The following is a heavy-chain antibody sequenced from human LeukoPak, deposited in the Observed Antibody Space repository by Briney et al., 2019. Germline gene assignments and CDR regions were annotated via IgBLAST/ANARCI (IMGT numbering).Heavy chain of an antibody. V-gene: IGHV4-34*01. CDR3: ARIDSSGCDY. CDR2: INHSGST. D-gene: IGHD6-25*01. CDR1: GFTFSSYA. Sequence: GSLRLSCAASGFTFSSYAMSWIRQPPGKGLEWIGEINHSGSTNYNPSLKSRVTISVDTSKNQFSLKLSSVTAADTAVYYCARIDSSGCDYWGQGTLVTVSS. J-gene: IGHJ4*02.